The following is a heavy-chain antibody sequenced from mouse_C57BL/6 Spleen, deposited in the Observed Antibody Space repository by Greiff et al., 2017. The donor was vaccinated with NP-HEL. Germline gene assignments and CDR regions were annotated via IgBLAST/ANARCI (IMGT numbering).Heavy chain of an antibody. D-gene: IGHD1-1*01. V-gene: IGHV1-64*01. CDR1: GYTFTSYW. Sequence: VQLQQPGAELVKPGASVKLSCKASGYTFTSYWMHWVKQRPGQGLEWIGMIHPNSGSTNYNEKFKSKATLTVDKSSSTAYMQLSSLTSEDSAVYYCAREEYYYGSSYVSYDVWGTGTTVTVSS. CDR3: AREEYYYGSSYVSYDV. CDR2: IHPNSGST. J-gene: IGHJ1*03.